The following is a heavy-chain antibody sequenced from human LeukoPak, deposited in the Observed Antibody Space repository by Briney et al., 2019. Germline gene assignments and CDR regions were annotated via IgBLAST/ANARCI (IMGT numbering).Heavy chain of an antibody. CDR2: IFGSGFGT. D-gene: IGHD3-10*01. CDR1: GFTFSSYA. Sequence: GGSLRLSRAASGFTFSSYAMSWVRQAPGKGLEWVSSIFGSGFGTHYADSVKGRFTISRDNSKNTLYLQMNSLRAEDTAVYYCAKDRGYYGSGSYWGHWGQGTLVTVSS. J-gene: IGHJ4*02. V-gene: IGHV3-23*01. CDR3: AKDRGYYGSGSYWGH.